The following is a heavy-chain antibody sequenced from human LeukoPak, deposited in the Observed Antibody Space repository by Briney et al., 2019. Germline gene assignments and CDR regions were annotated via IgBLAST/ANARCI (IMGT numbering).Heavy chain of an antibody. J-gene: IGHJ5*01. CDR3: ATEKDLLLDS. Sequence: ASVKVSCKVSGYSLSELSTHWVRQAPGQGLEWMGGFDPGDDETIYAQKFQGRVTMTEDTATDTAYLELSSLRAEDTAVYFCATEKDLLLDSWGQGTPVTVSS. CDR1: GYSLSELS. CDR2: FDPGDDET. D-gene: IGHD1-26*01. V-gene: IGHV1-24*01.